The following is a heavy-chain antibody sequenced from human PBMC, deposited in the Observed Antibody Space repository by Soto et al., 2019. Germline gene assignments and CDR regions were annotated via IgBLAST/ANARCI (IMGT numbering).Heavy chain of an antibody. CDR1: GGSISNGIYY. CDR2: IYYVGTT. V-gene: IGHV4-31*03. J-gene: IGHJ5*02. Sequence: QVQLQESGPGLVKPSQTLSLICTVSGGSISNGIYYWSWIRHHPGKGLEWIGNIYYVGTTSYPSLKSRVTISIDRSKNQFSLTLNSVTAADTAVYYCAKNETTRPWFNPWGQGTLVTVSS. D-gene: IGHD1-1*01. CDR3: AKNETTRPWFNP.